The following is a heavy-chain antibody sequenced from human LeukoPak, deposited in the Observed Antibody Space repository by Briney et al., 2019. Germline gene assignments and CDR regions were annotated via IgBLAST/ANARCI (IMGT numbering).Heavy chain of an antibody. J-gene: IGHJ4*02. D-gene: IGHD6-19*01. Sequence: PSETLSLTCTVSGGSISSSSYYWGWIRQPPGKGLEWIGSIYYSGSTYYNPSLKSRVTISVDTSKNQFSLKLSSVTAADTAVYYCARVAGTRGNYFDYWGQGTLVTVSS. CDR1: GGSISSSSYY. CDR3: ARVAGTRGNYFDY. CDR2: IYYSGST. V-gene: IGHV4-39*01.